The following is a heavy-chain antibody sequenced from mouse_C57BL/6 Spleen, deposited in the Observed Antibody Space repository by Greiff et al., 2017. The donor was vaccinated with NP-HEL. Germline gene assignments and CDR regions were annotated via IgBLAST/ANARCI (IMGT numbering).Heavy chain of an antibody. J-gene: IGHJ3*01. V-gene: IGHV1-82*01. Sequence: VQLQQSGPELVKPGASVKISCKASGYAFSSSWMNWVKQRPGKGLEWIGRIYPGDGDTNYNGKVKGKATLTADKSSSTAYMQLSSLTSEDSAVYFCAKGAYGSSYWFAYWGQGTLVTVSA. CDR1: GYAFSSSW. CDR3: AKGAYGSSYWFAY. D-gene: IGHD1-1*01. CDR2: IYPGDGDT.